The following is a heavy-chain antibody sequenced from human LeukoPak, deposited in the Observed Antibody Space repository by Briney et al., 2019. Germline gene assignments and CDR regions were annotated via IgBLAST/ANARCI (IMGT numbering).Heavy chain of an antibody. CDR1: GYSFTSYW. V-gene: IGHV5-51*01. J-gene: IGHJ5*02. CDR2: IYPGDSDT. CDR3: ARQERFLPSGFVP. D-gene: IGHD3-3*01. Sequence: MSGESLKISCKGSGYSFTSYWIGWVRQMTGKGLEWMGIIYPGDSDTRYSPSFQGQVTISADKSISTAYLQWSSLKASDTAMFYCARQERFLPSGFVPWGQGTLVTVSS.